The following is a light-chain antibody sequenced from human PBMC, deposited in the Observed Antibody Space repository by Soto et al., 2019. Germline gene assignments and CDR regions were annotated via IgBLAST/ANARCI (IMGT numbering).Light chain of an antibody. CDR1: SSDVGAYNY. Sequence: QSALTQPRSVSGSPGQSVTISCTGSSSDVGAYNYVSWYQQHPGKAPKLMIYDVTKRPSGVPDRFSGSKSDSTASLTISGLPAEDEGDYYCCSSAGHSSYVFGTGTKVTVL. V-gene: IGLV2-11*01. CDR3: CSSAGHSSYV. J-gene: IGLJ1*01. CDR2: DVT.